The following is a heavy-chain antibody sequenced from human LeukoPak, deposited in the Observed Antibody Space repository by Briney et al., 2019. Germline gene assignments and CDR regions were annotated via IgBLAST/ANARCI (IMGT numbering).Heavy chain of an antibody. CDR2: IGGGDNHT. Sequence: GGSLRLSCVASGFTFKKYAMTWVRQAPGKGLEWVSSIGGGDNHTYYPDSVKGRFTISRDNSNNALYLQMNSLRAEDTAIYYCATHPLYCSKENCYDEYYLDYWGRGTLVTVSS. J-gene: IGHJ4*02. CDR1: GFTFKKYA. CDR3: ATHPLYCSKENCYDEYYLDY. D-gene: IGHD2-2*01. V-gene: IGHV3-23*01.